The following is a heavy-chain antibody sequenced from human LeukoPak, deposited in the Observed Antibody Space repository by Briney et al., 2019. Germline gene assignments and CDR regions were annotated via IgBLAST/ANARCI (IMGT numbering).Heavy chain of an antibody. Sequence: GESPKISCKGSGYSFTSYWIGWARQMPGKGLEWMGIIYPGDSDTRYSPSFQGQVTISADESISTAYLQWSSLKASDTAVYYCAGGMDSRIFDYWGQGTLVTVSS. CDR3: AGGMDSRIFDY. CDR1: GYSFTSYW. D-gene: IGHD6-13*01. J-gene: IGHJ4*02. V-gene: IGHV5-51*01. CDR2: IYPGDSDT.